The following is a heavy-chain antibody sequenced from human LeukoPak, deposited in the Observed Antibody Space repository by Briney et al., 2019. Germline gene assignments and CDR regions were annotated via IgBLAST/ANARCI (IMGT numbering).Heavy chain of an antibody. D-gene: IGHD3-3*01. Sequence: ASVKVSCKASGYTFTSYDINWVRQATGQGLEWMGWMNPNSGNTGYAQKFQGRVTMTRNTSISTAYMELSSLRSGDTAVYYCARGSLYYDFWSGYYNGHNWFDPWGQGTLVTVSS. CDR1: GYTFTSYD. J-gene: IGHJ5*02. V-gene: IGHV1-8*01. CDR3: ARGSLYYDFWSGYYNGHNWFDP. CDR2: MNPNSGNT.